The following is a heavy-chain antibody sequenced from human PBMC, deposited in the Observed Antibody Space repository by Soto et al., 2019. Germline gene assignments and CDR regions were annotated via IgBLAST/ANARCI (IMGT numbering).Heavy chain of an antibody. Sequence: SQTLSLTCGISGDSVSSNTAGWSWIRQSPSRGLEWLGRTYYRSKWYFDYGVSVNGRITINPDTSKNQFSLHLNSVTPEDTAVYYCAKWGLVRGGSHGWFDPWAQGMLVTVSS. J-gene: IGHJ5*02. CDR3: AKWGLVRGGSHGWFDP. CDR2: TYYRSKWYF. CDR1: GDSVSSNTAG. V-gene: IGHV6-1*01. D-gene: IGHD3-10*01.